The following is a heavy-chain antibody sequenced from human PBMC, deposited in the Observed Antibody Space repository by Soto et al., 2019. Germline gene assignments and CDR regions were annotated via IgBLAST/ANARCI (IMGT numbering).Heavy chain of an antibody. J-gene: IGHJ3*02. CDR2: IKSKTDGGTT. V-gene: IGHV3-15*01. CDR3: TTLTGYGGAFDI. D-gene: IGHD7-27*01. CDR1: GFTFSNAW. Sequence: GGSLRLSCAASGFTFSNAWMSWVRQAPGKGLEWVGCIKSKTDGGTTDYAAPVKGRFTISRDDSKNTLYLQMNSLKTEDTAVYYCTTLTGYGGAFDIWGQGTMVTVSS.